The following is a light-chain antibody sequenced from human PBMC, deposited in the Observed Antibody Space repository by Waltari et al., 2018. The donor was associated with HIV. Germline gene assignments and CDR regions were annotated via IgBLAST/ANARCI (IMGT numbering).Light chain of an antibody. CDR1: SGHSSYA. V-gene: IGLV4-69*01. Sequence: QLVLTQSPSASASLGASVKLTCTLRSGHSSYAIAWHQQQPEKGPRYLMKLNSDGSHSKGDWLPDRFSGSSSGAERYLTISSLQSEDEADYSCQTWGTGIWVFGGGTKLTVL. J-gene: IGLJ3*02. CDR3: QTWGTGIWV. CDR2: LNSDGSH.